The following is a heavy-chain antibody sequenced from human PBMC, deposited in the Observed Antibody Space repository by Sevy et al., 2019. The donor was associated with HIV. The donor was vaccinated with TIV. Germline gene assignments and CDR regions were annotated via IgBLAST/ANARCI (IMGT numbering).Heavy chain of an antibody. V-gene: IGHV3-23*01. J-gene: IGHJ2*01. Sequence: GGSLRLSCAASGFIFSDYAMSWVRQAPGKGLEWVSSISGGDDSTYYADSVKGRFTVSRDNSKNTLYLQMNTLRAEDKALYYCAKFGDYYASGGYYWYFDFWGRGTLVTVSS. CDR2: ISGGDDST. D-gene: IGHD3-22*01. CDR1: GFIFSDYA. CDR3: AKFGDYYASGGYYWYFDF.